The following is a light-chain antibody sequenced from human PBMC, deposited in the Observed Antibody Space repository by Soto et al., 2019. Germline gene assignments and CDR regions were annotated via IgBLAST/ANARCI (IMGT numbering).Light chain of an antibody. CDR1: SXXVGNYNR. J-gene: IGLJ1*01. CDR3: SSYTSSSTYV. CDR2: EVS. V-gene: IGLV2-18*02. Sequence: QSALTQPPSVSGSPGQSVTISCTGTSXXVGNYNRVSWYQQPPGTAPKVIIYEVSNRPSGVPDRFSGSKSGNTASLTISGLXXXXEXXXYCSSYTSSSTYVFGTGTKVTVL.